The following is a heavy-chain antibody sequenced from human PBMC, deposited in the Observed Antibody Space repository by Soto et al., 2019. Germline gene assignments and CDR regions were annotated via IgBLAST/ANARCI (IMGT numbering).Heavy chain of an antibody. CDR3: TTSRDGTIFGLPTAH. V-gene: IGHV1-24*01. J-gene: IGHJ4*02. CDR1: GYTLMELS. CDR2: FDPEGGEI. Sequence: VKVSCKVSGYTLMELSIHWVRQAPGGGLEWMGGFDPEGGEIIYAQKFQGRVTMTEDTSTDTAYLELSSLRSEDTAVYYCTTSRDGTIFGLPTAHWGKGTLVTV. D-gene: IGHD3-3*01.